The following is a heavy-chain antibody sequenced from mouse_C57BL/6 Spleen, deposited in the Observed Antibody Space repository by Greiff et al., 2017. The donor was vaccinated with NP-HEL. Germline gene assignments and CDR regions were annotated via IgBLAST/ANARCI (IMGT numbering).Heavy chain of an antibody. CDR1: GYAFSSSW. J-gene: IGHJ1*03. V-gene: IGHV1-82*01. CDR2: IYPGDGDT. Sequence: VQLQQSGPELVKPGASVKISCKASGYAFSSSWMNWVKQRPGKGLEWIGRIYPGDGDTNYNGKFKGKATLTADKSSSTAYMQLSSLTSEDSAVYCCARKEGYLDVWGTGTTVTVSS. CDR3: ARKEGYLDV.